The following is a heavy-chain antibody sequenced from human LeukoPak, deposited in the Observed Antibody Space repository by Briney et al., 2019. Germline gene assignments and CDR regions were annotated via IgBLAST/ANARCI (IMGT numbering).Heavy chain of an antibody. CDR3: AGDLGWLHYAD. J-gene: IGHJ4*02. Sequence: GGTLRLSCAASGFTFSSYGMSWVRQAPGKGLEWVSAISGSGGSTYYADSVKGRFTVSRDNSKNTLYLQMNSLRADDTAIYYCAGDLGWLHYADWGQGTLVTVSS. D-gene: IGHD5-12*01. CDR1: GFTFSSYG. V-gene: IGHV3-23*01. CDR2: ISGSGGST.